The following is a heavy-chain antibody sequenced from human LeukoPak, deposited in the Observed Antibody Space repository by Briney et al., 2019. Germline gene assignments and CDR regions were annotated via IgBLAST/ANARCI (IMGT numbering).Heavy chain of an antibody. CDR1: GFTFSSYS. Sequence: EGSLRLSCAASGFTFSSYSMNWVRQAPGKGLEWVSSISSSSSYIYYADSVRGRFTISRDNAKNSLYLQMNSLRVEDTAVYYCAMARAASNAFDIWGQGTMVTVSS. J-gene: IGHJ3*02. CDR3: AMARAASNAFDI. CDR2: ISSSSSYI. V-gene: IGHV3-21*01. D-gene: IGHD6-13*01.